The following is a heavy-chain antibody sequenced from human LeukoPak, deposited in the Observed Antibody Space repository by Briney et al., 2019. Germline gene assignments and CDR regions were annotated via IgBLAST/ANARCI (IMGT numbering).Heavy chain of an antibody. V-gene: IGHV3-23*01. CDR3: AKDPGLAAADEFRNTVDY. CDR1: GFTFSSYA. J-gene: IGHJ4*02. CDR2: ISGGGGST. D-gene: IGHD6-13*01. Sequence: GGSLRLSCAASGFTFSSYAMSWVRQAPGKGLEWVSAISGGGGSTYYADSVKGCFTISRDNSKNTLFLLMNSRRAEATAVYYCAKDPGLAAADEFRNTVDYWGQGTLVTVSS.